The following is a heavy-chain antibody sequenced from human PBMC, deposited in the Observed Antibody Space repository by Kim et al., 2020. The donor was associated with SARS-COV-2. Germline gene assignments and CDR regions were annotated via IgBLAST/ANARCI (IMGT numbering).Heavy chain of an antibody. J-gene: IGHJ6*02. D-gene: IGHD3-3*01. CDR3: ARRTSITIFGVVTFYGMDV. CDR1: GYTFTSYG. V-gene: IGHV1-18*01. Sequence: ASVKVSCKASGYTFTSYGISWVRQDPGQGLEWMGWISAYNGNTNYAQKLQGRVTMTTDTSTSTAYMELRSLRSDDTAVYYCARRTSITIFGVVTFYGMDVWGQGTTVTVSS. CDR2: ISAYNGNT.